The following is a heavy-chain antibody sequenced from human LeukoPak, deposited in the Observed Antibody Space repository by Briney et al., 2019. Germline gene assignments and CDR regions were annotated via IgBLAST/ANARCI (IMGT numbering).Heavy chain of an antibody. Sequence: PGRSLRLSCAASGFTFSSYAMHWVRQAPGKGLEWVAVISYDGSNKYYADSVKGRFTISRDDSKNTLYLQMNSLRAEDTAVYYCARDILNGYLGNWGQGTLVTVSS. J-gene: IGHJ4*02. CDR1: GFTFSSYA. V-gene: IGHV3-30-3*01. CDR3: ARDILNGYLGN. D-gene: IGHD3-9*01. CDR2: ISYDGSNK.